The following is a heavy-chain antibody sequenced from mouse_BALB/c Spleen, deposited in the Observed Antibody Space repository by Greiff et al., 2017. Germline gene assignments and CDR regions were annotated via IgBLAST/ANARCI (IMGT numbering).Heavy chain of an antibody. Sequence: VKQRPGQGLEWIGWIYPGDGSTKYNEKFKGKATLTADKSSSTAYMQLSSLTSENSAVYFCARTGYGSSSWYFDVWGAGTTVTVSS. D-gene: IGHD1-1*01. CDR2: IYPGDGST. J-gene: IGHJ1*01. CDR3: ARTGYGSSSWYFDV. V-gene: IGHV1S56*01.